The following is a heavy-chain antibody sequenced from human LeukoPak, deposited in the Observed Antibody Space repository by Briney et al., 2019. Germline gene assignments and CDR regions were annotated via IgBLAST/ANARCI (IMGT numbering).Heavy chain of an antibody. Sequence: GGSLRLSCVASGFSFSTYNMLWVRQTPGKGLEWLFYINTAGSAVHYADSVKDRFTFSRDNAKNSLYLQMNSLRAEDTAVYYCANLGAIKGNYWGQGTLVTVSS. J-gene: IGHJ4*02. CDR1: GFSFSTYN. V-gene: IGHV3-48*01. CDR3: ANLGAIKGNY. D-gene: IGHD1-26*01. CDR2: INTAGSAV.